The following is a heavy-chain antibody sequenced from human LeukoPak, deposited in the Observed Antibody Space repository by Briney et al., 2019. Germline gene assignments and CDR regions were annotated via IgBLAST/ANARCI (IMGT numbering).Heavy chain of an antibody. J-gene: IGHJ3*02. D-gene: IGHD2-21*02. CDR2: IYYSGST. Sequence: SETLSLTCAVYGGSFSGYYWSWIRQPPGKGLEWIGYIYYSGSTNYNHSLKSRVTISVDTSKNQFSLKLSSATAADTAVYYCARGVVTAEDAFDIWGQGTMVTVSS. CDR1: GGSFSGYY. CDR3: ARGVVTAEDAFDI. V-gene: IGHV4-59*01.